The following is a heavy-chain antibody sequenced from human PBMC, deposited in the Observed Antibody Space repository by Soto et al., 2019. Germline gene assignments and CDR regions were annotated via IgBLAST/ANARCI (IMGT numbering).Heavy chain of an antibody. CDR3: AHSYSSSSGGDYYYYMDV. CDR1: GFSLSTSGVG. D-gene: IGHD6-6*01. J-gene: IGHJ6*03. Sequence: SGPTLVNPTQTLTLTCTFSGFSLSTSGVGVGWIRQPPGKALEWLALIYWDDDKRYSPSLKSRLTITKDTSKNQVVLTMTNMDPVDTATYYCAHSYSSSSGGDYYYYMDVWGKGTTVTVSS. V-gene: IGHV2-5*02. CDR2: IYWDDDK.